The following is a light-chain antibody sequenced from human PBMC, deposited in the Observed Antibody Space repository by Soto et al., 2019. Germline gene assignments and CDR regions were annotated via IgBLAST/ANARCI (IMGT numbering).Light chain of an antibody. CDR3: CSYAGTSSFVL. Sequence: QSALTQPASVSGSPGQSITISCTGTRTDVGSYELVSWYQQLPGRVPKLVIYEVTKRPSGVSNRFSGSKSGNTASLTISGLQAEDEADYYCCSYAGTSSFVLFGGGTQLTVL. CDR2: EVT. J-gene: IGLJ2*01. V-gene: IGLV2-23*02. CDR1: RTDVGSYEL.